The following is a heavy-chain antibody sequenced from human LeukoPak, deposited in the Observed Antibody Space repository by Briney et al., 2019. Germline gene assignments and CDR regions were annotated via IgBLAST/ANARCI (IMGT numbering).Heavy chain of an antibody. CDR2: INHSGST. CDR3: ARPYSRWFGP. J-gene: IGHJ5*02. V-gene: IGHV4-34*01. D-gene: IGHD6-13*01. CDR1: GGSFSGYY. Sequence: SETLSLTCAVYGGSFSGYYWSWIRQPPGKGLEWIGEINHSGSTNYNPSLKSRVTISVDTSKNQFSLKLSSVTAADTAVYYCARPYSRWFGPWGQGTLVTVSS.